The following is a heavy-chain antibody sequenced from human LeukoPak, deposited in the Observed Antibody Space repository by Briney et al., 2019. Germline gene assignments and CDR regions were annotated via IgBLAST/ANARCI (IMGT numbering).Heavy chain of an antibody. V-gene: IGHV3-48*01. CDR1: GFTFSSYS. J-gene: IGHJ4*02. Sequence: GGSLRLSCAASGFTFSSYSMNWVRQAPGKGLEWVSYISSSSSTIYYADSVKGRFTISRDNAKNSLYLQMNSLRAEDTAVYYCARDVVGGSYFERDYWGQGTLVTVSS. CDR3: ARDVVGGSYFERDY. CDR2: ISSSSSTI. D-gene: IGHD1-26*01.